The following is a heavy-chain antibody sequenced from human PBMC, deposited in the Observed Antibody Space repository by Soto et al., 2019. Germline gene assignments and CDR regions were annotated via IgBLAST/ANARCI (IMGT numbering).Heavy chain of an antibody. Sequence: QVQLVESGGGVVQPGRSLRLSCAASGFTFSDYALHWVRQAPGKGLEWVAVVSDDTTNEYYADSVKGRFTISRDNSKNTLYLQMNSLTTDDTAVYYCARGVGPYHHFCGAFQFDYWGQGTLVTVSS. CDR3: ARGVGPYHHFCGAFQFDY. CDR2: VSDDTTNE. CDR1: GFTFSDYA. V-gene: IGHV3-30-3*01. D-gene: IGHD3-3*01. J-gene: IGHJ4*02.